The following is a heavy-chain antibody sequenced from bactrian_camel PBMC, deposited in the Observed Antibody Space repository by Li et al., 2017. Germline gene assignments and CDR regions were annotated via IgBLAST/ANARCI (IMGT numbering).Heavy chain of an antibody. V-gene: IGHV3S1*01. CDR1: EPAFSRRC. Sequence: HVQLVESGGGSVQAGGSLRLSCASSEPAFSRRCMGWFRQAPGKEREGVATIYTNGGISDYADSVKGRFTISQENAKNTVYLQMNNLTSEDTALYYCVTQVAGIRLGYWGQGTQVTVS. CDR2: IYTNGGIS. J-gene: IGHJ6*01. CDR3: VTQVAGIRLGY. D-gene: IGHD6*01.